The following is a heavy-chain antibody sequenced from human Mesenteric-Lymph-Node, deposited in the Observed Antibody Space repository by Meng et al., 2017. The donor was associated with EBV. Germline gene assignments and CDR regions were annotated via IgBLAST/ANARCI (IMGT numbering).Heavy chain of an antibody. V-gene: IGHV3-74*03. Sequence: VALVAFGGGFVKAGGSLRLSCAAFGFNLSSHWRYWVRQAPGKGLVWVARSKSDGSYTTYADSVKGRFTISRDNAKNTVYLQMDSLRVEDTAVYYCASGYSYVQYFEYWGQGTLVTVSS. CDR3: ASGYSYVQYFEY. CDR1: GFNLSSHW. D-gene: IGHD5-18*01. J-gene: IGHJ4*02. CDR2: SKSDGSYT.